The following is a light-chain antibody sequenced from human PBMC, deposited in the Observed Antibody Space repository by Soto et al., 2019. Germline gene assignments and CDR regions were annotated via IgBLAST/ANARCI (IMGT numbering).Light chain of an antibody. V-gene: IGKV3-11*01. CDR1: QSVSNY. J-gene: IGKJ4*01. CDR2: DAS. CDR3: QQRSNWPPT. Sequence: EIVLTQSPATLSLSPGERATLSCRVSQSVSNYLAWYQQKPGQAPRLLIYDASNRATGIPARFGGSGSGTDFILTISSLETEDFAVYYCQQRSNWPPTFGGGTRVEIK.